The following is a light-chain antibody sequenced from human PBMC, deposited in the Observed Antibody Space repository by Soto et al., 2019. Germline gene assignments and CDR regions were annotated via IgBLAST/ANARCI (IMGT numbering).Light chain of an antibody. J-gene: IGKJ1*01. CDR2: GAS. CDR1: QSVSSSY. V-gene: IGKV3-20*01. CDR3: QQYGSSPRT. Sequence: EIVLTQSPGTLSLSPGERATLSCRASQSVSSSYLAWYQQKPGQAPRLLIYGASSRASGIPDRFSGSGSGTDFTLTISRLEPEDFAVYYCQQYGSSPRTFGQVTKVGIK.